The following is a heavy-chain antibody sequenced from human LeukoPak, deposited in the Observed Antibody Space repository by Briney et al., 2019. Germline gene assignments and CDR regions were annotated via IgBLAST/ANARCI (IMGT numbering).Heavy chain of an antibody. D-gene: IGHD1-1*01. Sequence: PGGSPRLSCAASGFTFSRLSMHWVRPAPGKGLEWVAFIRYDGSNKYYADSVKGRFTIPRDNSKNTLYLQMNSLRAEDTAVYYCAKEITNYYYYYGMDVWGQGTTVTVSS. CDR3: AKEITNYYYYYGMDV. J-gene: IGHJ6*02. V-gene: IGHV3-30*02. CDR1: GFTFSRLS. CDR2: IRYDGSNK.